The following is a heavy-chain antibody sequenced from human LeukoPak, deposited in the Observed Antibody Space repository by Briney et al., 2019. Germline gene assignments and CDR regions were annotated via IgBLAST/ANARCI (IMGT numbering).Heavy chain of an antibody. V-gene: IGHV4-4*07. J-gene: IGHJ4*02. CDR3: AREPSYSSGWFDY. CDR1: GGSISSYY. D-gene: IGHD6-19*01. CDR2: IYASGTT. Sequence: SETLSLTCSVSGGSISSYYWNWIRQPAGKELEWIGRIYASGTTNYNPSLKSRLTMSVDMSKNQVSLKLSSVTAADTAVYYCAREPSYSSGWFDYWGQGTLVTVSS.